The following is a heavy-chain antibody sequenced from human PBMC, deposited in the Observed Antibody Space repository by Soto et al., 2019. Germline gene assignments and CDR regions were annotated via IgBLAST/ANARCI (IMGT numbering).Heavy chain of an antibody. J-gene: IGHJ6*02. D-gene: IGHD1-1*01. Sequence: GESLKISCKGSGYRFSSQWISWVRQMPGKGLEWMGRIDPSDSYTSYSPSFQGHVTISTDDSISTAYLQWSSLKASDTAMYYCARHGKSSVITKTYGMDVWGQGTTVTVSS. CDR1: GYRFSSQW. CDR2: IDPSDSYT. V-gene: IGHV5-10-1*01. CDR3: ARHGKSSVITKTYGMDV.